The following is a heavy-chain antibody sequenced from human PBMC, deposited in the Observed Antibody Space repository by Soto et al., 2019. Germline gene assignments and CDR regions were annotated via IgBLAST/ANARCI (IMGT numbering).Heavy chain of an antibody. V-gene: IGHV1-18*01. CDR3: AGDQGRYGPTGTNVDY. J-gene: IGHJ4*02. Sequence: QVQLVQSGAEVKKPGASVKVSCKASGYTFTSYGISWVRQAPGQGLEWMGWISAYNGNTNYAQKLQGRVTMTTDTSTRTAYMELRSLRSDDTAVYYWAGDQGRYGPTGTNVDYWGQGTLVTVSS. D-gene: IGHD5-18*01. CDR1: GYTFTSYG. CDR2: ISAYNGNT.